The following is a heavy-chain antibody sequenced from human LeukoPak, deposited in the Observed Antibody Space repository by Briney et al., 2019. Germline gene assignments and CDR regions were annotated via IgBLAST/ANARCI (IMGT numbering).Heavy chain of an antibody. J-gene: IGHJ3*02. CDR1: GGSISSYY. CDR3: ARSLQWATGAFDI. Sequence: PSETLSLTCTVSGGSISSYYWSWIRQPPGKGLEWIGYIYYSGSTNYNPSLKSRVTISVDTSKNQFSLKLSSVTAADTVVYYCARSLQWATGAFDIWGQGTMVTVSS. CDR2: IYYSGST. D-gene: IGHD1-14*01. V-gene: IGHV4-59*01.